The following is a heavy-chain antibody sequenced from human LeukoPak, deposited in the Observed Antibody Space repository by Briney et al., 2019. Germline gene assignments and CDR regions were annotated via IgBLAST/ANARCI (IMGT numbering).Heavy chain of an antibody. V-gene: IGHV4-31*03. D-gene: IGHD2-15*01. Sequence: SETLSLTCTVSGASISSGDYYWSWIRQHPGKGLEWIGYIYYSGSTDYNPSLKSRVTISVDTSKNQFSLKLNSVTAADTAVYYCARDVGGKYYFDYWGQGTLVTVSS. J-gene: IGHJ4*02. CDR1: GASISSGDYY. CDR3: ARDVGGKYYFDY. CDR2: IYYSGST.